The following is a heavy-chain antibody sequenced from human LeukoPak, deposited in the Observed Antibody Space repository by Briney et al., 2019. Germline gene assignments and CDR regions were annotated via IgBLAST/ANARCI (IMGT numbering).Heavy chain of an antibody. Sequence: GGSLRLSCAASGFTFSSYSMNWVRQAPGKGLEWVSSIGSSSSYIYYADSVKGRFTISRDNAKNSLYLQMNSLRAEDTAVYYCARDFATVTTRDAFDIWGQGTMVTVSS. CDR3: ARDFATVTTRDAFDI. V-gene: IGHV3-21*01. J-gene: IGHJ3*02. CDR1: GFTFSSYS. D-gene: IGHD4-17*01. CDR2: IGSSSSYI.